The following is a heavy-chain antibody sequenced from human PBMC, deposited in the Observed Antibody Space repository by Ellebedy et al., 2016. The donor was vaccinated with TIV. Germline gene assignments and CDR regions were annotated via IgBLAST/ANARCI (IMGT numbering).Heavy chain of an antibody. J-gene: IGHJ4*02. CDR3: ARNWGPL. Sequence: GESLKISCAASGFTFSSHEMNWVRQAPGKGLEWVSYISSSGNSIYYADSVKGRFTIPRDNAKNSLYLQMNSLRAEDTAVYYCARNWGPLWGQGTLVTVSS. CDR1: GFTFSSHE. CDR2: ISSSGNSI. D-gene: IGHD3-16*01. V-gene: IGHV3-48*03.